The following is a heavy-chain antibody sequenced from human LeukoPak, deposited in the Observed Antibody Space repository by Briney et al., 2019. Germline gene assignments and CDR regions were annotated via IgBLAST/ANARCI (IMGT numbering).Heavy chain of an antibody. CDR2: MSYNGGIK. CDR3: AKGGEQKTFRWGMDY. V-gene: IGHV3-30*18. D-gene: IGHD1/OR15-1a*01. J-gene: IGHJ4*02. Sequence: PGGSLRLSCAASGFTFSNFYMHWVRQAPGKGLEWVALMSYNGGIKYYGDAVRGRFTISRDNSESTLHLEMTGLRPDDTAVYYCAKGGEQKTFRWGMDYWGQGTLVTVSS. CDR1: GFTFSNFY.